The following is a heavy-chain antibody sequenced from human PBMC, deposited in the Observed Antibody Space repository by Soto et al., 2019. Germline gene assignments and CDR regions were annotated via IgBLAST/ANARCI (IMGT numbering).Heavy chain of an antibody. J-gene: IGHJ5*02. D-gene: IGHD3-10*01. CDR1: GYPFTSYA. V-gene: IGHV1-3*01. CDR2: INAGSGNA. CDR3: ARNRLLWFEDFDP. Sequence: ASVKVSCKASGYPFTSYAMHWVRQAPGQRLEWMGSINAGSGNAKYSPKFQDRVTITRDTSATTAYMELSSLRSEDTAVYFCARNRLLWFEDFDPWGQGTLVTSPQ.